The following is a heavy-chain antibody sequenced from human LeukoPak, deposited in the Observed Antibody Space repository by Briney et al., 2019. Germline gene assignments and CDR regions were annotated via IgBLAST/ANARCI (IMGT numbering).Heavy chain of an antibody. CDR1: GXXVSSXY. Sequence: GGXXRXXCAXXGXXVSSXYMXWARQAPGKGLEWGAVIWYDGSNKYYADSVKGRFTISRDNARNSVYLQMNSLRVEDTAVYYCARDPVEWELLLDYWGQGTLVTVSS. J-gene: IGHJ4*02. CDR2: IWYDGSNK. V-gene: IGHV3-33*08. D-gene: IGHD1-26*01. CDR3: ARDPVEWELLLDY.